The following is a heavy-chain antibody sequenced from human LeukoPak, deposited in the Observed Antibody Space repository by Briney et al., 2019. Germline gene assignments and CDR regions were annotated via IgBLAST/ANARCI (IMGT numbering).Heavy chain of an antibody. V-gene: IGHV3-64*01. D-gene: IGHD6-13*01. CDR1: GFTFSSYA. CDR3: ARGGVNVAAAGFDY. Sequence: PGGSLRLSCAASGFTFSSYAMDWVRQAPGKGLEYVSSISSNGGSTYYANSVKGRFTISRDNSKNTLYLQMGSLRAEDMAGYYCARGGVNVAAAGFDYWGQGTLVTVYS. J-gene: IGHJ4*02. CDR2: ISSNGGST.